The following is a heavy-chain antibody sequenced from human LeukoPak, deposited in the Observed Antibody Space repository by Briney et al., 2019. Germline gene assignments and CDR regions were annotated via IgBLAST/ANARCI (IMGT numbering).Heavy chain of an antibody. CDR1: GFTSSGYG. CDR3: ARGGYCSIGVCHPDDAFDI. D-gene: IGHD2-8*01. Sequence: GRSLRLSCAASGFTSSGYGMHWVRQAPGKGLEWVALISDDGSNKYYADSLKGRFTISRDNSKNTLYLQMNSLRAEDTAVYYCARGGYCSIGVCHPDDAFDIWGQGTVVTVSS. V-gene: IGHV3-30*03. CDR2: ISDDGSNK. J-gene: IGHJ3*02.